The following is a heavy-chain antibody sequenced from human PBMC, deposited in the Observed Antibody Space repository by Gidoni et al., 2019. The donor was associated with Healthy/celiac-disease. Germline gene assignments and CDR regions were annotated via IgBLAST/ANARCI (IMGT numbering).Heavy chain of an antibody. Sequence: EVQLVETGGGLIQPGGSLRLSCAASGFTVSSNYMSWVRQAPGKGLEWVSVIYSGGSTYYADSVKGRFTISRDNSKNTLYLQMNSLRAEDTAVYYCAGETNYYDSSGYSFGYWGQGTLVTVSS. J-gene: IGHJ4*02. CDR3: AGETNYYDSSGYSFGY. CDR2: IYSGGST. V-gene: IGHV3-53*02. D-gene: IGHD3-22*01. CDR1: GFTVSSNY.